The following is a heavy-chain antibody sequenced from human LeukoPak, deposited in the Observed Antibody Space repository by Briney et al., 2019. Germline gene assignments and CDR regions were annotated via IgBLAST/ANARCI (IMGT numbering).Heavy chain of an antibody. J-gene: IGHJ6*02. CDR3: ARGYGSGSRGIYYYYYGMDV. V-gene: IGHV1-18*04. CDR2: ISAYNGNT. D-gene: IGHD3-10*01. CDR1: GYTFTSYY. Sequence: ASVKVSCKASGYTFTSYYMHWVRQAPGQGLEWMGWISAYNGNTNYAQKLQGRVTMTTDTSTSTAYMELRSLRSDDTAVYYCARGYGSGSRGIYYYYYGMDVWGQGTTVTVSS.